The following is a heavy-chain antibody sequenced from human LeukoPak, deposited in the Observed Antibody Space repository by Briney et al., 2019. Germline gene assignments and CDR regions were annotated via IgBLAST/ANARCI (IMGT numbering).Heavy chain of an antibody. V-gene: IGHV3-23*01. CDR1: GFPFSSYG. CDR2: ISGSGGST. CDR3: AKAPVTSCRGAYCYPFDY. Sequence: GGSLPLSCAASGFPFSSYGMSWVRQAPGKGLEWVSAISGSGGSTYYADSVKGRFTISRDNAKNSLYLQMNSLRAEDTAVYYCAKAPVTSCRGAYCYPFDYWGQGTLVTVSS. D-gene: IGHD2-21*01. J-gene: IGHJ4*02.